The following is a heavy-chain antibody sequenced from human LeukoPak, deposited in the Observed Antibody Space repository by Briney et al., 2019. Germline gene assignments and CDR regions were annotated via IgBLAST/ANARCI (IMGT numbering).Heavy chain of an antibody. Sequence: GGSLRLSCAASGFTFSSYAMSWVRQAPGKGLEWVSGISGSGGTTYYADSVKGRFTISRDNSKNTLYLQMNSLRAEDTAVYYCARAVGPFDFWGQGTMVTVSA. CDR1: GFTFSSYA. V-gene: IGHV3-23*01. CDR2: ISGSGGTT. J-gene: IGHJ3*01. CDR3: ARAVGPFDF.